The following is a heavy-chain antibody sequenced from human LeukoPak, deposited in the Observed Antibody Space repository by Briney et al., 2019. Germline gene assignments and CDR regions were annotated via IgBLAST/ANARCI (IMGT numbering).Heavy chain of an antibody. V-gene: IGHV3-30*18. CDR3: AKDSCGRYCSGGSCYCNFDY. J-gene: IGHJ4*02. Sequence: GGSLRLSCAASGFTFSTYDMHWVRQAPGKGLEWVAVISYDGSNKYYADSVKGRFTISRDNSKNTLYLQMNSLRPEDTAVYYCAKDSCGRYCSGGSCYCNFDYWGQGTLVTVSS. D-gene: IGHD2-15*01. CDR2: ISYDGSNK. CDR1: GFTFSTYD.